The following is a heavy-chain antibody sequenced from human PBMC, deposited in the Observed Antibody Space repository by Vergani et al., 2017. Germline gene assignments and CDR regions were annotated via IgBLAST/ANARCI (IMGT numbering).Heavy chain of an antibody. V-gene: IGHV3-48*03. CDR1: GFTFSSYE. Sequence: EVQLVESGGGLVQPGGSLRLSCAASGFTFSSYEMNWVRQAPGKGLEWVSYISSSGCTIYYADSVKGRFTIARDNAKNSLYLQMNSLRAEDPAVYYCARTAAAGSYYYGMDVWGQGTTVTVSS. D-gene: IGHD6-13*01. CDR2: ISSSGCTI. J-gene: IGHJ6*02. CDR3: ARTAAAGSYYYGMDV.